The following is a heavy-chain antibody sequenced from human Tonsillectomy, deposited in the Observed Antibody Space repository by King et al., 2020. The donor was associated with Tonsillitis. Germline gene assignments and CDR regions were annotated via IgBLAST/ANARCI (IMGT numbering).Heavy chain of an antibody. CDR1: GYSFSNYW. D-gene: IGHD2-2*02. CDR2: IYPGDPMT. V-gene: IGHV5-51*01. Sequence: QLVQSGAEVKKPGESLKISCKVSGYSFSNYWIGWVRQMPGKGLEWMGIIYPGDPMTRYSPSFQGQVTISADKSINTAYLQWSSLKASDTAMYYCARHHLYDFYYYYMDVWGKGTAVSVSS. CDR3: ARHHLYDFYYYYMDV. J-gene: IGHJ6*03.